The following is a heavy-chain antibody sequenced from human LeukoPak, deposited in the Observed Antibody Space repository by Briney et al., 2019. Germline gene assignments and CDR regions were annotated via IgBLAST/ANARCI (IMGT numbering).Heavy chain of an antibody. Sequence: GRSLRLSCSASGFTFNEYAMSWVRQAPGKGLEWVSVIYSGGSTYYADSVKGRFTISRDNSKNTLYLQMNSLRAEDTAVYYCARLEGSSSSEVDYWGQGTLVTVSS. D-gene: IGHD6-6*01. J-gene: IGHJ4*02. CDR2: IYSGGST. CDR1: GFTFNEYA. CDR3: ARLEGSSSSEVDY. V-gene: IGHV3-53*01.